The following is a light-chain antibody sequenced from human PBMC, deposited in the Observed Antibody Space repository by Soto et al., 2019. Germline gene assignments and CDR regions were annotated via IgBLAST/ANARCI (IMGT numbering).Light chain of an antibody. CDR3: KQLSRYPLT. Sequence: DIQLTQSPSVLSASVGAPVPITCRASQALSNYLAWYQQKPGKAPDLLIYSASTLQSGVPSRFSGSGSEPEFSLTIRALQPEDFATYYCKQLSRYPLTVGGGTKVAIK. CDR1: QALSNY. CDR2: SAS. V-gene: IGKV1-9*01. J-gene: IGKJ4*01.